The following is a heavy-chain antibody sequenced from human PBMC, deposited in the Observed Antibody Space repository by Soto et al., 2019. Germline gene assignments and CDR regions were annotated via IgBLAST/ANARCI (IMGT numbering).Heavy chain of an antibody. CDR2: FYYSGGT. J-gene: IGHJ3*02. V-gene: IGHV4-61*01. CDR3: PTVGHILYYDTPGYTWDAFDI. D-gene: IGHD3-22*01. Sequence: SETLSLTCTVSGGSVSSGSYYWSWIRQPPEKGLEWIGYFYYSGGTNYNPSLRSRVTISVDTSKNQFSLKLGSVTAADTAVYLCPTVGHILYYDTPGYTWDAFDIWGKGKMVTVSS. CDR1: GGSVSSGSYY.